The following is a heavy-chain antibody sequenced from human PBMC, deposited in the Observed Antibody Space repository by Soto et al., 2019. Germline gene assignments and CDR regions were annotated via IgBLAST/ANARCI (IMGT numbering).Heavy chain of an antibody. CDR3: AVGYYTYDSSGYPANFYNMVV. D-gene: IGHD3-22*01. J-gene: IGHJ6*03. CDR2: VITIYDVP. Sequence: QVQLLQSGAEVKKPGSSVKVSCKTSGGDFTTYVLSWVRQAPGQGLEWMGGVITIYDVPHVPQKFQGRVTLTAEKSTSAGYMELSGLKSEDTAVYFCAVGYYTYDSSGYPANFYNMVVWGQANTVTVSS. V-gene: IGHV1-69*17. CDR1: GGDFTTYV.